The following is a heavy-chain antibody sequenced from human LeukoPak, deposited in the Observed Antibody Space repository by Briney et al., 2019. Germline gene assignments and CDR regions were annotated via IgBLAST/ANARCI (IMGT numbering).Heavy chain of an antibody. Sequence: GESLKISCKTSGYTFTNYWIAWVRQMPGKGLEWMGIIYPADSDTRYSPSFQGQVTIPADKSISTAYLQWSSLKASDTAMYYCARHSYSSSSSVDYWGQGTLVTVSS. CDR2: IYPADSDT. CDR3: ARHSYSSSSSVDY. J-gene: IGHJ4*02. D-gene: IGHD6-13*01. CDR1: GYTFTNYW. V-gene: IGHV5-51*01.